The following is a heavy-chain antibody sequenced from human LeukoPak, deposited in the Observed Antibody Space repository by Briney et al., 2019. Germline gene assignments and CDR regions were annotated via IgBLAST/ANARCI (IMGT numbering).Heavy chain of an antibody. CDR3: ARDTRNYYGSGSDAFDI. V-gene: IGHV4-59*01. CDR2: IYYSGST. D-gene: IGHD3-10*01. J-gene: IGHJ3*02. CDR1: GGSISSYY. Sequence: SETLSLTCTVSGGSISSYYWSWIRQPPGKGLEWIGYIYYSGSTNYNSSLKSRLTISVDTSKNQFSLNLSSVTAADTAVYYCARDTRNYYGSGSDAFDIWGQGTMVTVSS.